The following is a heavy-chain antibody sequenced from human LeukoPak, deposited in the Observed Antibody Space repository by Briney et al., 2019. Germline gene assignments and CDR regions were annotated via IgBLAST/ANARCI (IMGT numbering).Heavy chain of an antibody. V-gene: IGHV1-2*02. CDR1: GYTFTGYY. J-gene: IGHJ5*02. CDR2: INPNSGGT. CDR3: AREGSYYYDSRWLNWFDP. Sequence: ASVKVSCKASGYTFTGYYMHWVRQAPGQGLEWMGWINPNSGGTNYAQKFQGRVTMTRDTSISTAYMELSRLRSDDTAVYYCAREGSYYYDSRWLNWFDPWGQGTLVTVSS. D-gene: IGHD3-22*01.